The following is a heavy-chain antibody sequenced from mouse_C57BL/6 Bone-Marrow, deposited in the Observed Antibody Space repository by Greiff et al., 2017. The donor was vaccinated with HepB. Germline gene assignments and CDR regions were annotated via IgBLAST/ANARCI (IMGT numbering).Heavy chain of an antibody. V-gene: IGHV5-4*01. CDR2: ISDGGSYT. CDR3: ARDYSNPAWFAY. D-gene: IGHD2-5*01. CDR1: GFTFSSYA. J-gene: IGHJ3*01. Sequence: DVQLVESGGGLVKPGGSLKLSCAASGFTFSSYAMSWVRQTPEKRLEWVATISDGGSYTYYPDNVKGRSTISRDNAKNNLYLHMSQLKSEDTAMYYCARDYSNPAWFAYWGQGTLVTVSA.